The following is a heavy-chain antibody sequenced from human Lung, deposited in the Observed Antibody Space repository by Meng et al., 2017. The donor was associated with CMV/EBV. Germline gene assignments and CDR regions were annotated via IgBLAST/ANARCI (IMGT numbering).Heavy chain of an antibody. CDR1: GVSISNFY. D-gene: IGHD3-3*01. J-gene: IGHJ4*02. CDR2: VYSSGST. CDR3: ATGRGDDLWGGFYYYFDN. V-gene: IGHV4-59*01. Sequence: SETLSLXFTVSGVSISNFYWGWIRQPPGGGLEWLGNVYSSGSTNYSSSLKSRVTMSVDTSRSQFSLNLTSVTAADTATYFSATGRGDDLWGGFYYYFDNWXQGALVTVSS.